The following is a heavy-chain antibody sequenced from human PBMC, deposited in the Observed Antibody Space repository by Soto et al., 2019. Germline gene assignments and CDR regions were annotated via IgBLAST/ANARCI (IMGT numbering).Heavy chain of an antibody. CDR2: INWNNGNI. CDR1: GFNFDDYA. CDR3: AKDMGGYYDSRGYYNFDY. J-gene: IGHJ4*02. V-gene: IGHV3-9*01. Sequence: LRLSCAASGFNFDDYAMHWVRQAPGKGLEWVSGINWNNGNIGYANSVKGRFTISRDNAKNSLYLQMNSLRAEDTALHYCAKDMGGYYDSRGYYNFDYWGQGTLDTVSS. D-gene: IGHD3-22*01.